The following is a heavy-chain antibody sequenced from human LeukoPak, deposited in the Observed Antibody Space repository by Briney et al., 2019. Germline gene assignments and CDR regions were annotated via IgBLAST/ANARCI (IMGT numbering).Heavy chain of an antibody. J-gene: IGHJ4*02. CDR2: ISSSSSYI. Sequence: PGGSLRLSCAASGFTFSSYSMNWVRQAPGKGLEWVSSISSSSSYIYYADSVKGRFTISRDNAKNSLYLQMNSLRAEDTAVYYCARDSIAAAGRFFDYWGQGTLVTVSS. CDR3: ARDSIAAAGRFFDY. D-gene: IGHD6-13*01. CDR1: GFTFSSYS. V-gene: IGHV3-21*01.